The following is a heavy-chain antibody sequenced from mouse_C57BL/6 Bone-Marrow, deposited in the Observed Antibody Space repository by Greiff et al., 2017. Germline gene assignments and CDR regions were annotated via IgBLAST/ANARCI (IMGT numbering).Heavy chain of an antibody. V-gene: IGHV5-4*03. Sequence: EVKLMESGGGLVKPGGSLTLSCAASGFTFSSYAMSWVRQTPEKRLEWVATISDGGSYTYYPDNVKGRFTISRDNAKNNLYLQMSHLKSEDTAMYYWARGDPYYGRDYWYFDVWGTGTTVTVSS. D-gene: IGHD1-1*01. CDR1: GFTFSSYA. J-gene: IGHJ1*03. CDR2: ISDGGSYT. CDR3: ARGDPYYGRDYWYFDV.